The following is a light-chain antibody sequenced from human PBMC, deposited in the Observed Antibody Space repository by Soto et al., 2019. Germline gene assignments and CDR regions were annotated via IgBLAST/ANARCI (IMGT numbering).Light chain of an antibody. CDR1: QSLVHSDGIAY. CDR2: KVS. CDR3: MQALQTALT. J-gene: IGKJ4*01. Sequence: DVVMTQSPLSLPVTLGQPASIXXRSXQSLVHSDGIAYFSWFQQRPGRSPRXXIYKVSNRDSGVPARFSGSGSGTDFTLKISRVEAEDVGIYYCMQALQTALTFGGGTKVDIK. V-gene: IGKV2-30*02.